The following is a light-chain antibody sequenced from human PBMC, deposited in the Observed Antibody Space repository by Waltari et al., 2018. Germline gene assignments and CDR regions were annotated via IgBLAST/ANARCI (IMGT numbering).Light chain of an antibody. CDR1: NSNIGADYD. CDR2: GAG. Sequence: QPVLTQPPSVSGAPGQRVTISCTGSNSNIGADYDVHWYQQLPGTAPKLLLTGAGHRHSGLPDRFSGSKSGTSASLAITGLQAEDEGDFYCQSYDGSLSGWVFGTGTTVTVL. CDR3: QSYDGSLSGWV. J-gene: IGLJ1*01. V-gene: IGLV1-40*01.